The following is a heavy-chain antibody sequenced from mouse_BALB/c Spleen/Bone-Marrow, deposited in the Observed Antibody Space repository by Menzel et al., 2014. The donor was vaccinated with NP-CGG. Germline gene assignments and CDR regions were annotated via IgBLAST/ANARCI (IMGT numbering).Heavy chain of an antibody. D-gene: IGHD4-1*01. V-gene: IGHV2-2*02. CDR1: GFSLTSFG. Sequence: VMLVESGPGLVQPSQSLSITCTVPGFSLTSFGIHWVRQSPGRGLEWLGVIWSGGRTDYNAALISRLSISKNNSKNQIFFKMNSLKGNDTAIYYCTRNWDDYAMDYWGQGTSVTVSS. CDR3: TRNWDDYAMDY. J-gene: IGHJ4*01. CDR2: IWSGGRT.